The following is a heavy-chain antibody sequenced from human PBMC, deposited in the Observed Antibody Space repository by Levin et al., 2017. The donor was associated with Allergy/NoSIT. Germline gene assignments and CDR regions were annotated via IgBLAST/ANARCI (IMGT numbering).Heavy chain of an antibody. CDR2: MSHDRSNE. J-gene: IGHJ4*02. D-gene: IGHD1-26*01. Sequence: PTGGSLRLSCVASGFSFNFYAMHWVRQAPGRGLEWVAVMSHDRSNEFYADSVKGRFTISRDNSKNALYLQMNSLRTEDTAVYYCARDIGGSYLGTFDWWGQGTLVTVSS. CDR3: ARDIGGSYLGTFDW. V-gene: IGHV3-30*04. CDR1: GFSFNFYA.